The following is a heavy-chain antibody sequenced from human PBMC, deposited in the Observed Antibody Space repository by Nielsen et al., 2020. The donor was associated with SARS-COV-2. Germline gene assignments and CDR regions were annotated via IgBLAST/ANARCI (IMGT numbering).Heavy chain of an antibody. CDR2: TYYRSKWYN. Sequence: SETLSLTCAISGDSVSSSSAAWNWIRQSPSRGLEWLGRTYYRSKWYNDYAVSVKSRITINPDTSKNQFSLQLNSVTPEDTAVYYCARSTYRQGGMTTVTTEWFDPWGQGTLVTVSS. V-gene: IGHV6-1*01. D-gene: IGHD4-17*01. J-gene: IGHJ5*02. CDR3: ARSTYRQGGMTTVTTEWFDP. CDR1: GDSVSSSSAA.